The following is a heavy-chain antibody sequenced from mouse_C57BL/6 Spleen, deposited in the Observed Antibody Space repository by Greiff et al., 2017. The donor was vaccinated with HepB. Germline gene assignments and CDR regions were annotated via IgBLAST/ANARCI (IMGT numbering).Heavy chain of an antibody. J-gene: IGHJ1*03. CDR3: ARSSITTVVVWYFDV. D-gene: IGHD1-1*01. V-gene: IGHV1-80*01. CDR1: GYAFSSYW. CDR2: IYPGDGDT. Sequence: QVQLQQSGAELVKPGASVKISCKASGYAFSSYWMNWVKQRPGKGLEWIGQIYPGDGDTNYNGKLKGKATLTADKSSSTAYMQLSSLTSEDSAVYFCARSSITTVVVWYFDVWGTGTTVTVSS.